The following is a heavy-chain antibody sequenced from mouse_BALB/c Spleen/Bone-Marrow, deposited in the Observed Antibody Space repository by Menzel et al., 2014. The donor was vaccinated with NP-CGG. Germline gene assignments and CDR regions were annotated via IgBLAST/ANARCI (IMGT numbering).Heavy chain of an antibody. V-gene: IGHV1S56*01. D-gene: IGHD3-2*01. CDR2: IYPGDGST. CDR3: ARSGDSSGYGFAY. Sequence: VKLLESGPELVKPGALVKISCEASGYTFXSYDINWVKQRPGQGLEWIGWIYPGDGSTKYNEKFKGKATLTADKSSSTAYMQLSSLTSENSAVYFCARSGDSSGYGFAYWGQGTLVTVSA. CDR1: GYTFXSYD. J-gene: IGHJ3*01.